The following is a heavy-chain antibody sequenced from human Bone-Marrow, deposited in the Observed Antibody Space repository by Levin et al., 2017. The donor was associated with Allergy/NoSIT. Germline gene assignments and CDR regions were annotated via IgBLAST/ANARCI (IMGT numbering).Heavy chain of an antibody. Sequence: ASVKVSCKASGYTFTSYDINWVRQATGQGLEWMGWMNPNSGNTGYAQKFQGRVTMTRNTSISTAYMELSSLRSEDTAVYYCARGGGLETTVTTPYYFDYWGQGTLVTVSS. J-gene: IGHJ4*02. CDR3: ARGGGLETTVTTPYYFDY. CDR1: GYTFTSYD. CDR2: MNPNSGNT. V-gene: IGHV1-8*01. D-gene: IGHD4-17*01.